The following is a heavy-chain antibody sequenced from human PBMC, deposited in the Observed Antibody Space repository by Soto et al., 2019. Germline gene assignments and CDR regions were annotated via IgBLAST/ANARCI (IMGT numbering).Heavy chain of an antibody. CDR3: AKVASGSDDWFDP. CDR2: VNPDGSTT. J-gene: IGHJ5*02. V-gene: IGHV3-74*01. Sequence: EVQLVESGGGLVQPGGSLRLSCAASKFSFSGYWMHWVRQAPGKGLMWVSRVNPDGSTTTYADSVKGRFTISRDNAKNTVFLQMNSLRADDTAVYYCAKVASGSDDWFDPWGQGTRVTVSS. D-gene: IGHD1-26*01. CDR1: KFSFSGYW.